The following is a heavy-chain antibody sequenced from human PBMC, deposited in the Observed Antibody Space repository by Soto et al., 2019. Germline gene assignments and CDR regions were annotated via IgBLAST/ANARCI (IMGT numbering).Heavy chain of an antibody. D-gene: IGHD2-2*01. Sequence: ETLSLTCTVSGGSISSYYWSWIRQPPGKGLEWIGYIYYSGSTNYNPSLKSRVTISVDTSKNQFSLKLSSVTAADTAVYYCASRGYCSSTSCYSYYYMDVWGKGTTVTVSS. J-gene: IGHJ6*03. CDR3: ASRGYCSSTSCYSYYYMDV. V-gene: IGHV4-59*08. CDR1: GGSISSYY. CDR2: IYYSGST.